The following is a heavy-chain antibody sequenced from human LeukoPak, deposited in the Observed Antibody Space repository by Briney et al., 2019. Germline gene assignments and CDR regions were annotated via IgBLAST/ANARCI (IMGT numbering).Heavy chain of an antibody. CDR2: ISYDGSNK. CDR1: GFTFSSYG. J-gene: IGHJ6*02. CDR3: AKDRWELLVGYGMDV. Sequence: GALRLSCAASGFTFSSYGMHWVRQAPGKGLEWVAVISYDGSNKYYADSVKGRFTISRDNSKNTLYLQMNSLRAEDTAVYYCAKDRWELLVGYGMDVWGQGTTVTVSS. V-gene: IGHV3-30*18. D-gene: IGHD1-26*01.